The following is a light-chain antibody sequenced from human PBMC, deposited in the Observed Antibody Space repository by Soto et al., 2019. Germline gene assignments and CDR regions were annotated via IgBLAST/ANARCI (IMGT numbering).Light chain of an antibody. V-gene: IGKV3-15*01. CDR1: QSVSSN. Sequence: EIVMTQSPATLSVSPGERATLSCRASQSVSSNLAWHQQKPGQAPRLLIYDASTRATGIPARFSGSGSGTEFTLTISSLQSEDFATYYCQQSYSIPRTFGQGTKLEIK. CDR3: QQSYSIPRT. J-gene: IGKJ2*01. CDR2: DAS.